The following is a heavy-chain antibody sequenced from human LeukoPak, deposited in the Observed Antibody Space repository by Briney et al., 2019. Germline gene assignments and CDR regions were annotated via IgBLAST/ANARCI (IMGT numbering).Heavy chain of an antibody. V-gene: IGHV4-34*01. CDR2: INHSGST. CDR3: ARRPRVRVGYCGSTSCYRYYYYGMDV. D-gene: IGHD2-2*01. J-gene: IGHJ6*02. CDR1: GGSFSGYY. Sequence: PSETLSLTCAVYGGSFSGYYWSWIRQPPGKGLEWIGEINHSGSTNYNPSLKSRVTISVDTSKNQFSLKLSSVTAADTAVYYCARRPRVRVGYCGSTSCYRYYYYGMDVWGQGTTVTVSS.